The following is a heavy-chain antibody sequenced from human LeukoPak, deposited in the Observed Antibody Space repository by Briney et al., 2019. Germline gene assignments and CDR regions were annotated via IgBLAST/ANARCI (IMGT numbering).Heavy chain of an antibody. Sequence: GASVKVSCKASGGTFSSYAISWVRQAPGQGLEWMGGIIPIFGTANYAQKFQSRVTITADESTSTAYMELSSLRSEDTAVYYCARGAAAGTDDYYYYYMDVWGIGTTVTVSS. CDR3: ARGAAAGTDDYYYYYMDV. CDR2: IIPIFGTA. V-gene: IGHV1-69*13. D-gene: IGHD6-13*01. CDR1: GGTFSSYA. J-gene: IGHJ6*03.